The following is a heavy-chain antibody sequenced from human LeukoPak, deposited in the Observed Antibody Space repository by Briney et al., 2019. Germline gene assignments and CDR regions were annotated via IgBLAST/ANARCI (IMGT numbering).Heavy chain of an antibody. V-gene: IGHV4-59*01. CDR1: GGSMSGYC. Sequence: SETLSLTCTVSGGSMSGYCWSWIRQPPGKGLEWIGCIYYSGTTNYNPSLKSRLTISVDTSKNQFSLKLSSVTAADTAVYYYARGEGWFDPWGQGTLVTVSS. J-gene: IGHJ5*02. CDR3: ARGEGWFDP. CDR2: IYYSGTT.